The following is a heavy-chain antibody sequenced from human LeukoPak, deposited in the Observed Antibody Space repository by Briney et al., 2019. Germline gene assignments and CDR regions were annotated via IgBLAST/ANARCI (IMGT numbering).Heavy chain of an antibody. J-gene: IGHJ4*02. V-gene: IGHV3-23*01. CDR3: AKEVISYYDSSGYIDY. D-gene: IGHD3-22*01. CDR2: ISGSGGST. CDR1: GFTFSSYG. Sequence: PGGSLRLSCAASGFTFSSYGMSWVRQAPGKGLEWVSAISGSGGSTYYADSVKGRFTISRDNSKNTLYLQMNSLRAEDTAVYYCAKEVISYYDSSGYIDYWGQGTLVTVSS.